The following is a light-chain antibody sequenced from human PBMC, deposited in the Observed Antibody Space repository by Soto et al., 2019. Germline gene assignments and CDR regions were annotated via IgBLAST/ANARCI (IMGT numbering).Light chain of an antibody. J-gene: IGKJ1*01. CDR2: GAS. V-gene: IGKV3-15*01. Sequence: IVMTQSPATLSVSPGERATLFCRASQSVNNNLAWYQQKLGQAPRVLIYGASTRATGIPARFTGSGSGTEFILTITSLQSEDSAVYYCQEYNTWPWTFGQGTKVDIK. CDR3: QEYNTWPWT. CDR1: QSVNNN.